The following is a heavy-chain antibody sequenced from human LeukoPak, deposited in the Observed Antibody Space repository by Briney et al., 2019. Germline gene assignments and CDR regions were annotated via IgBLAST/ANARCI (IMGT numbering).Heavy chain of an antibody. D-gene: IGHD3-10*01. CDR1: GFTFSNAW. Sequence: PGGSLRLSCAASGFTFSNAWMSWVRQAPGKGLEWVGRIKSKTDGGTTDYTAPVKGRFTISRDDSKNMLYLQMNSLKSEDTAVYYCTTGPFDYYGSASYLANGMDVWGQGTTVTVSS. V-gene: IGHV3-15*01. CDR2: IKSKTDGGTT. CDR3: TTGPFDYYGSASYLANGMDV. J-gene: IGHJ6*02.